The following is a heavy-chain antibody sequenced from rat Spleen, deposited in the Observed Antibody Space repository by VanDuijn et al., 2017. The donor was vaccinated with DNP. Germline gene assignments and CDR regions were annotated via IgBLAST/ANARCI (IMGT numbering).Heavy chain of an antibody. D-gene: IGHD1-9*01. CDR1: GFTFSDYY. CDR3: AKVRTTGIPGFAY. CDR2: IRYDGGTT. J-gene: IGHJ3*01. Sequence: EVQLVESGGDLVQPGRSLKLFCAASGFTFSDYYMAWFRQAPRKGLEWVAYIRYDGGTTYYPDSVKGRFTISRDNAENTVYLQMNSLRSEDTATYYCAKVRTTGIPGFAYWGQGTLVTVSS. V-gene: IGHV5-20*01.